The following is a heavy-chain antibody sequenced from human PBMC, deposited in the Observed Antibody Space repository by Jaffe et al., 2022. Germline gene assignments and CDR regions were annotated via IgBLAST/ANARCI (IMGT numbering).Heavy chain of an antibody. Sequence: EVQLVQSGAEVKMPGESLKISCETSGYSFTNYWIAWVRQMPGKGLECMGIIYPGDSDIRYSPSFQGQVTISADKSISTAYLQWSSLKASDTAMYYCMRPPPRDYSASGSSHAFDIWGQGTMVTVSS. V-gene: IGHV5-51*03. CDR2: IYPGDSDI. CDR1: GYSFTNYW. J-gene: IGHJ3*02. CDR3: MRPPPRDYSASGSSHAFDI. D-gene: IGHD3-10*01.